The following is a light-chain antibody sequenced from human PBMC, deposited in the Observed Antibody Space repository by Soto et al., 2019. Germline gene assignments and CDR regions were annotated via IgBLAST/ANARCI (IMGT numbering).Light chain of an antibody. V-gene: IGKV1-39*01. Sequence: DIQMTQSPSSLSASVGDRVTITCRASQSITNSINWYQHKPGKAPTLVVYAASSLQSGVPSRFSGSGSGTDFTLTISSLQPEDFATYFCQQGHSMPFTFGPGTKADIK. J-gene: IGKJ3*01. CDR2: AAS. CDR3: QQGHSMPFT. CDR1: QSITNS.